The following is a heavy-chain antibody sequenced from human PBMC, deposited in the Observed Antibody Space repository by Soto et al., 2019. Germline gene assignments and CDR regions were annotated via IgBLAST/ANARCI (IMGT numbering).Heavy chain of an antibody. CDR3: ARGDRGGSGSPASYYYGMDV. V-gene: IGHV3-23*01. J-gene: IGHJ6*02. CDR2: ISAGGDMT. CDR1: GFALSSYA. Sequence: PGVSLRLSCSASGFALSSYAMSWVRQAPGKGLQWVSSISAGGDMTYNSDSVKGRFTISRDNSNNALFLQMHNLRIEDTALYYCARGDRGGSGSPASYYYGMDVWGQGTTVTVSS. D-gene: IGHD3-10*01.